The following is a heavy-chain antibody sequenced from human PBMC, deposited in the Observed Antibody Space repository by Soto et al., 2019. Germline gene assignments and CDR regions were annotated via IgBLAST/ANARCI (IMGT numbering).Heavy chain of an antibody. CDR3: TRDASRDSSARGWFDP. D-gene: IGHD6-13*01. CDR1: GFTFRSFT. CDR2: ISSNSAYI. V-gene: IGHV3-21*02. J-gene: IGHJ5*02. Sequence: VQLVESGGGLVKPGGSLRLSCAASGFTFRSFTMNWVRQAPGTGLEWVSTISSNSAYIYYTDALRGRFTISRDNAKNSLHLQMNSLRAEDTAVYYCTRDASRDSSARGWFDPWGPGTLVTVSS.